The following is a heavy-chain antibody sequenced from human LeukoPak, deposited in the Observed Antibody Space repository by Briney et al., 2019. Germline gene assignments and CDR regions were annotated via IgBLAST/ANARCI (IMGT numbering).Heavy chain of an antibody. CDR1: GFTFSSYE. J-gene: IGHJ4*02. Sequence: GGSLRLSCAASGFTFSSYEMNWVRQAPGKGLEWVPYISSSGSTIYYADSVKGRFAISRDNAKNSLYLQMNSLRAEDTAVYYCARDRIAAAGKAAGNWGQGTLVTVSS. CDR2: ISSSGSTI. CDR3: ARDRIAAAGKAAGN. V-gene: IGHV3-48*03. D-gene: IGHD6-13*01.